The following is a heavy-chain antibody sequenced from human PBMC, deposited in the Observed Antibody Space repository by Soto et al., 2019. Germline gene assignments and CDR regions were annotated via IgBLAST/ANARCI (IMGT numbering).Heavy chain of an antibody. J-gene: IGHJ3*01. CDR1: GLSFSDYP. V-gene: IGHV3-23*01. CDR2: ISGTSLST. Sequence: EVQLLESGGALVQPGGSLRLSCAVSGLSFSDYPMDWVRQAPGKGLEWVSRISGTSLSTYYADSVKGRFTISRDNSNNTLYLDMSNLTKDDTAVYYCAKPQSGSYYAALAVWGEGTTVTVSS. CDR3: AKPQSGSYYAALAV. D-gene: IGHD1-26*01.